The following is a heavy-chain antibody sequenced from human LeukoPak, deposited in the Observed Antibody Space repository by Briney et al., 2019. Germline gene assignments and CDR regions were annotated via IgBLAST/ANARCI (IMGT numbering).Heavy chain of an antibody. D-gene: IGHD3-3*01. Sequence: ASVKVSCKPSQYSVIGYYMHGVGQDPGKDLQWMGWINPNSAGTNDAQNFQGRVTMPRDTSISTAYMELSRLRSDDTAVYYCARGYRFSTYWFDPWGQGTLVTVSS. CDR1: QYSVIGYY. CDR2: INPNSAGT. CDR3: ARGYRFSTYWFDP. V-gene: IGHV1-2*02. J-gene: IGHJ5*02.